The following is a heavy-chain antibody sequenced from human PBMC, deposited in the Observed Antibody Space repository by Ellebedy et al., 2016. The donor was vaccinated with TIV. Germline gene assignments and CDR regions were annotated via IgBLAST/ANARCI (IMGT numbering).Heavy chain of an antibody. CDR3: ARLPRAYCSSTSCYAGWFDY. CDR2: IYYSGST. V-gene: IGHV4-59*08. D-gene: IGHD2-2*01. J-gene: IGHJ4*02. CDR1: GGSISSYY. Sequence: MPSETLSLTCTVSGGSISSYYWSWIRQPPGKGLEWIGYIYYSGSTNYNPSLKRRVTISVDTSKNQFSLKLSSVTAADTAVYYCARLPRAYCSSTSCYAGWFDYWGQGTLVTVSS.